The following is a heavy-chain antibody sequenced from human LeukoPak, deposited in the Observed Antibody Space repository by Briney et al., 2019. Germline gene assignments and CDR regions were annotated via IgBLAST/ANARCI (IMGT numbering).Heavy chain of an antibody. D-gene: IGHD6-13*01. J-gene: IGHJ4*02. CDR3: ASSGYSSSWDEFDY. V-gene: IGHV4-59*01. Sequence: SETLSLTCTVSGGSISSYYWSWIRQPPGKGLEWIGYIYYSRSTNYNPSLESRVTISVDTSKNQFSLKLSSVTAADTAVYYCASSGYSSSWDEFDYWGQGTLVTVSS. CDR1: GGSISSYY. CDR2: IYYSRST.